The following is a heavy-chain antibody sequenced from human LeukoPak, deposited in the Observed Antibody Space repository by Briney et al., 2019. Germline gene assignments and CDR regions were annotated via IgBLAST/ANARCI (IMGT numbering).Heavy chain of an antibody. CDR1: GFPFSSYW. D-gene: IGHD5-24*01. Sequence: HPGGSLRPSCVASGFPFSSYWMTWVRQAPGKGLEWVANIKQDGSKKSYVDSVKGRFTISRDNAKNSLYLQMNSLRAEDTAIYYCTRVGYIDEGIDYWGQGTLVTVSS. V-gene: IGHV3-7*04. CDR2: IKQDGSKK. J-gene: IGHJ4*02. CDR3: TRVGYIDEGIDY.